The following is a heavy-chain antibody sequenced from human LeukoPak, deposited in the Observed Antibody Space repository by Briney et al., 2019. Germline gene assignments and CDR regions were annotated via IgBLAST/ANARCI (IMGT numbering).Heavy chain of an antibody. Sequence: GESLKISCKGSGYSFSSYWIAWVRQMPGKGLEWMGIIYPGDSDTRYSPSFQGQVTISADKSISIAYLQWSSLKASDTAMYYCARQPPYDYVWGSHRPDYDYYGMDVWGQGTTVTVSS. CDR3: ARQPPYDYVWGSHRPDYDYYGMDV. D-gene: IGHD3-16*02. CDR2: IYPGDSDT. CDR1: GYSFSSYW. J-gene: IGHJ6*02. V-gene: IGHV5-51*01.